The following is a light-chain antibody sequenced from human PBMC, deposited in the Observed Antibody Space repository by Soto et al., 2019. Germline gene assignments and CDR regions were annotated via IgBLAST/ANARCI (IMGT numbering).Light chain of an antibody. Sequence: QSVVSQPPSASGTPGQRVTISCSGSSSNIGRNYVYWYQQFPGTAPKLLIFKNDQRPSGVPDRFSGSKSGTSASLAISGLGSEDEAEYYCATWDDSLSGWVFGGGTKLTVL. CDR1: SSNIGRNY. CDR2: KND. J-gene: IGLJ3*02. CDR3: ATWDDSLSGWV. V-gene: IGLV1-47*01.